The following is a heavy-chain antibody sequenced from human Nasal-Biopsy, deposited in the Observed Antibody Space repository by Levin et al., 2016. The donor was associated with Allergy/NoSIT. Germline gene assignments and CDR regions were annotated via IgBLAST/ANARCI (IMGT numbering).Heavy chain of an antibody. D-gene: IGHD2/OR15-2a*01. J-gene: IGHJ4*02. CDR3: VRHYFNFVAVFVAFDY. V-gene: IGHV2-5*04. CDR1: GFSLTDKGVS. Sequence: SGPTLVKPTQTLTLTCTFSGFSLTDKGVSVGWIRQTPGKALEWLALIYWDDDKAYSPSLRGRLTISKDTSRRRVVLTMTNVNPDDTGTYYCVRHYFNFVAVFVAFDYWGQGALVTVSS. CDR2: IYWDDDK.